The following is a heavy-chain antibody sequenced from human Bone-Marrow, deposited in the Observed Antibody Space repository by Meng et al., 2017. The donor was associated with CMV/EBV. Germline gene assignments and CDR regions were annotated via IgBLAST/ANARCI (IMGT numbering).Heavy chain of an antibody. V-gene: IGHV1-69*05. CDR1: GGTFSSYA. CDR2: IIPIFGTA. CDR3: ASPRDSSGYYYFDY. J-gene: IGHJ4*02. D-gene: IGHD3-22*01. Sequence: SVKVSCKASGGTFSSYAITWVRQAPGQGLEWMGGIIPIFGTANYAQKFQGRVTITTDESTSTAYMELSSLRSEDTAVYYCASPRDSSGYYYFDYWGQGTLVTVSS.